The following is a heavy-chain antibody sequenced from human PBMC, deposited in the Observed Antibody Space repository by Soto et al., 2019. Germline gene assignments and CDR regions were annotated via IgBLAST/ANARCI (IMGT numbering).Heavy chain of an antibody. CDR2: ISYDGSNK. Sequence: GGSLRLSCAASGFTFSSYAMHWVRQAPGKGLEWVAVISYDGSNKYYADSVKGRFTISRDNSKNTLYLQMNSLRAEDTAVYYCARDLCRSGGSCYSGTYPGPDYWGQGTLVTV. V-gene: IGHV3-30-3*01. D-gene: IGHD2-15*01. J-gene: IGHJ4*02. CDR1: GFTFSSYA. CDR3: ARDLCRSGGSCYSGTYPGPDY.